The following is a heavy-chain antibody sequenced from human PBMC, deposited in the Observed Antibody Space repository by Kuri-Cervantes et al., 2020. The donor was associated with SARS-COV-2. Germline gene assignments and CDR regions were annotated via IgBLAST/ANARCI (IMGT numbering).Heavy chain of an antibody. CDR1: GGTFSSYA. Sequence: SVKVSCKASGGTFSSYAISWVRQAPGQGLEWMGRIIPILGTANYAQKFQGRVTITADKSTSTAYMELSSLRSEDTAVYYCASSIAAAGWDAFDIWGQGTMGTGSS. CDR2: IIPILGTA. CDR3: ASSIAAAGWDAFDI. D-gene: IGHD6-13*01. V-gene: IGHV1-69*04. J-gene: IGHJ3*02.